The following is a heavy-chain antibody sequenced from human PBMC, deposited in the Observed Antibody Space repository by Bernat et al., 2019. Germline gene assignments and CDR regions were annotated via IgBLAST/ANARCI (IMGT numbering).Heavy chain of an antibody. J-gene: IGHJ4*02. CDR2: ISSGSGYI. D-gene: IGHD3-10*01. V-gene: IGHV3-21*02. CDR3: AWPSGSSGY. CDR1: GFTFSSYT. Sequence: EVQLVESGGGLVKPGGSLRLSCAASGFTFSSYTMNWVHQAPGNGLEWVSSISSGSGYIYYADSVRGRFTISRDNAKNLLYLQMNSLRAEDTAVYYCAWPSGSSGYWGQGTLVTVSS.